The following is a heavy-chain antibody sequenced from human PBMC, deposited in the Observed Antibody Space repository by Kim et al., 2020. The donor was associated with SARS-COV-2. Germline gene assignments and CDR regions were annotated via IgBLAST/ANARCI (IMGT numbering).Heavy chain of an antibody. V-gene: IGHV3-30*18. Sequence: GGSLRLSCAASGFTFSSYGMHWVRQAPGKGLEWVAVISYDGSNKYYADSVKGRFTISRDNSKNTLYLQMNSLRAEDTAVYYCAKDHERSIAVAPTRWGQGTLVTVSS. D-gene: IGHD6-19*01. J-gene: IGHJ4*02. CDR2: ISYDGSNK. CDR3: AKDHERSIAVAPTR. CDR1: GFTFSSYG.